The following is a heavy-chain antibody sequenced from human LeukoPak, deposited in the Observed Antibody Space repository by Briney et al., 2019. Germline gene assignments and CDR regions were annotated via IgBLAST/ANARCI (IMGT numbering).Heavy chain of an antibody. CDR1: GYTFTSYY. Sequence: ASVKVSCKASGYTFTSYYMHWVRQAPGQGLEWMGIINPSGGSTSYAQKFQGRVTMTRDTSTSTVYMELSSLRSEDTAVYHCARVRSVSVVVAAKNAFDIWGQGTMVTVSS. V-gene: IGHV1-46*01. D-gene: IGHD2-15*01. CDR2: INPSGGST. J-gene: IGHJ3*02. CDR3: ARVRSVSVVVAAKNAFDI.